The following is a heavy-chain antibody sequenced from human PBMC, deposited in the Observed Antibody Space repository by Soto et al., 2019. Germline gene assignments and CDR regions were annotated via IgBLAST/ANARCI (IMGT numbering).Heavy chain of an antibody. V-gene: IGHV1-46*01. J-gene: IGHJ4*02. D-gene: IGHD4-17*01. CDR3: AGDYGGNFDY. Sequence: QVQLVQSGAEVKKPGASVKVSCKASGYTFTSYYMHWVRQAPGQGLEWMGIINPSGGSTSYAQKFQGSVTMTRDTSTSTVSMALCSLRSEDTAVYYCAGDYGGNFDYWGQGTLVTVSS. CDR1: GYTFTSYY. CDR2: INPSGGST.